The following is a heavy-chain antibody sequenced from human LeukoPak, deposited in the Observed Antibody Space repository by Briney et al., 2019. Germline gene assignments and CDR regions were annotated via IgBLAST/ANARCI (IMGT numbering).Heavy chain of an antibody. CDR3: ARAGGYSNYDLDS. J-gene: IGHJ4*02. V-gene: IGHV3-21*01. CDR1: EITFSKYN. D-gene: IGHD5-12*01. Sequence: GGSLRLSCEASEITFSKYNMNWVRQAPGKGLEWVSSISSSGSYKYYADSVKGRVTISRDNAKNSLYLQWNSLRADDTAVYYCARAGGYSNYDLDSWGQGTQVTVSS. CDR2: ISSSGSYK.